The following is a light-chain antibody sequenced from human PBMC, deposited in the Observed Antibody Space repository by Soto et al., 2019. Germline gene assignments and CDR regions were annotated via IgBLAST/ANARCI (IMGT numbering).Light chain of an antibody. CDR2: KAS. CDR3: QQYNSYWT. CDR1: QSISSW. V-gene: IGKV1-5*03. Sequence: DIQMTQSPSTLSASVGDRVTSTCRASQSISSWLAWYQQKPGKAPKLLIYKASSLESGVPSRFSGSGSGTEITLTISSLQPDDFATYYCQQYNSYWTFGQGTKVEI. J-gene: IGKJ1*01.